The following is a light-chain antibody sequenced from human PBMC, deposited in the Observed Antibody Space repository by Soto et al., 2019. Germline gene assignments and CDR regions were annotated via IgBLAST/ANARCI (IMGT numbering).Light chain of an antibody. V-gene: IGKV3-11*01. CDR3: QQRSNWIT. Sequence: EIVLTQSPGTLSLSPGERATLSCRPSQSVSNNWLAWYQQKPGQAPRLLIYDASNRATGIPARFSGSGSGTDFTLTISSLEPEDFAVYYCQQRSNWITFGQGTRLEIK. CDR2: DAS. J-gene: IGKJ5*01. CDR1: QSVSNN.